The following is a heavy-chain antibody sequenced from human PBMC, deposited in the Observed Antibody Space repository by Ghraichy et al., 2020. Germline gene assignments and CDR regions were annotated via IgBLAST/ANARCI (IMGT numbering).Heavy chain of an antibody. CDR1: GGTFSSYA. D-gene: IGHD3-22*01. Sequence: SVKVSCKASGGTFSSYAISWVRQAPGQGLEWMGGIIPIFGTANYAQKFQGRVTITADESTSTAYMELSSLRSEDTAVYYCARGYYDSSGYFHFDYWGQGTLVTVSS. J-gene: IGHJ4*02. V-gene: IGHV1-69*13. CDR2: IIPIFGTA. CDR3: ARGYYDSSGYFHFDY.